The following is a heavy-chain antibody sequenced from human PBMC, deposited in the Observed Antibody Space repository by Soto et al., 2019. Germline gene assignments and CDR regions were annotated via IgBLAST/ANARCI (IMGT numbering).Heavy chain of an antibody. D-gene: IGHD1-1*01. CDR3: ARAHWNGDFFDY. Sequence: QVQLVQSGAEVKKPGASVKVSCKASGYTFTNHDIYWVRQATGQGLEWMGWVNPHSGNTDYAQKFQGRVTLTRNTSITTAYMELSSLKSDDTVVYYCARAHWNGDFFDYWGQGSLVTVSS. CDR2: VNPHSGNT. CDR1: GYTFTNHD. J-gene: IGHJ4*02. V-gene: IGHV1-8*01.